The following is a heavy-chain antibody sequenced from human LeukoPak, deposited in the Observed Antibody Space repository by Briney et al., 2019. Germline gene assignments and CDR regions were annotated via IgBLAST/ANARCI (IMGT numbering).Heavy chain of an antibody. CDR2: IHPSNSQT. D-gene: IGHD1-14*01. CDR1: GYSFTSYW. Sequence: VESLKISCETSGYSFTSYWISWVRQMPGRGLDWMGRIHPSNSQTNYNPSFRGHITISVDKSITTAYLQWSSLKASDTAIYYCARRNRDKDIRLDLWGRGTVVTVCS. CDR3: ARRNRDKDIRLDL. V-gene: IGHV5-10-1*01. J-gene: IGHJ2*01.